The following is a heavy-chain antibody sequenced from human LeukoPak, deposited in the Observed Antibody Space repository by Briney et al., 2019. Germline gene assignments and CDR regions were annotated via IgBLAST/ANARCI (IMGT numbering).Heavy chain of an antibody. Sequence: ASVKVSCKASGYTFTGYYMHWVRQARGQGLEWMGWINPNSGGTNYAQKFQGRVTMTRDTSISTAYMELSRLRSDDTAVYYCARVYDSSGYYSGFDYWGQGTLVTVSS. CDR3: ARVYDSSGYYSGFDY. D-gene: IGHD3-22*01. CDR1: GYTFTGYY. V-gene: IGHV1-2*02. CDR2: INPNSGGT. J-gene: IGHJ4*02.